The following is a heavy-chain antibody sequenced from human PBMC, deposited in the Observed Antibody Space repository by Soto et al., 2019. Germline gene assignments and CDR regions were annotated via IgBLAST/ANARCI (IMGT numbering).Heavy chain of an antibody. D-gene: IGHD5-12*01. CDR1: GYTLTELS. V-gene: IGHV1-24*01. CDR3: ATVSGYSGYAYYYYGMDV. CDR2: FDPEDGET. J-gene: IGHJ6*02. Sequence: GASVKVSCKVSGYTLTELSMHWVRQAPGEGLEWMGGFDPEDGETIYAQKFQGRVTMTEDTSTDTAYMELSSLRSEDTAVYYCATVSGYSGYAYYYYGMDVWGQGTTVTVSS.